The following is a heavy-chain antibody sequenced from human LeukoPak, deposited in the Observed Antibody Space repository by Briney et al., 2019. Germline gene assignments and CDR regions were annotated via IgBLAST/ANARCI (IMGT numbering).Heavy chain of an antibody. CDR2: IRSKPYGGTT. CDR1: GFTLSDCG. Sequence: GGSLRLSCTASGFTLSDCGVNWFRQAPGKGLEWVAFIRSKPYGGTTEYAASVKGRFSISRDDSTSIVYLQMNSLKTEDAALYYCSRTRISGIDGFDIWGQGTMVTVSS. J-gene: IGHJ3*02. CDR3: SRTRISGIDGFDI. D-gene: IGHD2-15*01. V-gene: IGHV3-49*03.